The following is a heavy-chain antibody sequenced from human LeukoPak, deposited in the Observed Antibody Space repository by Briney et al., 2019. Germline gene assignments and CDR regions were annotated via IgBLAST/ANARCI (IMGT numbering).Heavy chain of an antibody. Sequence: PGRSLRLSCAAAGFTFSSYAMDSVRQDPGKWLGWVAVISYDGSNKYYAYSVKGRFTTSRDNTKNTLYLQMNSLRAEGTAVYYCARDACSGGSCYSGHAFDIWGQGTMVTVSS. J-gene: IGHJ3*02. D-gene: IGHD2-15*01. CDR3: ARDACSGGSCYSGHAFDI. CDR2: ISYDGSNK. CDR1: GFTFSSYA. V-gene: IGHV3-30-3*01.